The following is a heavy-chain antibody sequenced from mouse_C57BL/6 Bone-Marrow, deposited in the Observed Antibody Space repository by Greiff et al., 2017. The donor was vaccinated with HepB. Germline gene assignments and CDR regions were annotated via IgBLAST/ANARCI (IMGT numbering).Heavy chain of an antibody. J-gene: IGHJ1*03. CDR3: ARHGLRPWYFDV. D-gene: IGHD2-4*01. CDR1: GFSLTSYG. CDR2: IWSDGST. V-gene: IGHV2-6-1*01. Sequence: VKLMESGPGLVAPSQSLSITCTVSGFSLTSYGVHWVRQPPGKGLEWLVVIWSDGSTTYNSALKSRLSISKDNSKSQVFLKMNSLQTDDTAMYYCARHGLRPWYFDVWGTGTTVTVSS.